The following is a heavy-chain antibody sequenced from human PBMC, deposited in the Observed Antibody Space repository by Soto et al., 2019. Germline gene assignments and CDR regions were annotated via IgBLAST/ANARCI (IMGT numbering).Heavy chain of an antibody. Sequence: GGSLRLSCAASGFTFSSYAMHWVRQAPGKGLEWVAVISYDGSNKYYADSVKGRFTISRDNSKNTLYLQMNSLRAEDTAVYYCAIDPHPGIAAAGAEYFQHWGQGTLVTVSS. J-gene: IGHJ1*01. CDR3: AIDPHPGIAAAGAEYFQH. CDR1: GFTFSSYA. V-gene: IGHV3-30*04. D-gene: IGHD6-13*01. CDR2: ISYDGSNK.